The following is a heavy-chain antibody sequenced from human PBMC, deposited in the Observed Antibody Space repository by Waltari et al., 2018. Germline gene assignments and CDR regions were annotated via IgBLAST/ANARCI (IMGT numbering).Heavy chain of an antibody. V-gene: IGHV4-4*02. CDR3: ARDRGRGLYLDT. J-gene: IGHJ5*02. D-gene: IGHD2-15*01. CDR1: GDSMSSTYW. CDR2: VHGSGRS. Sequence: QLQLQESGPGLVKPSGTLSLSCAVSGDSMSSTYWWSWGRQSPQKGLEWIGQVHGSGRSNYSPSFASRVTVSLDTSNNQFSLKVTAATAADTAVYYCARDRGRGLYLDTWGPGTLVTVSP.